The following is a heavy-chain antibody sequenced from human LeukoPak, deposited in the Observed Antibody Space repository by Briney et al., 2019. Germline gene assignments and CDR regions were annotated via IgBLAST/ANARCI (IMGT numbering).Heavy chain of an antibody. CDR2: INPNSGGT. J-gene: IGHJ4*02. Sequence: WASVKVSCKASGYTFTGYFMHWVRQAPGQGLEWTGWINPNSGGTDSAQKFQGRVTMTRDTSISTVYMELSSLRSDDTAVYYCARGLYCSGGNCYGPFDYWGQGTLVTVSS. CDR3: ARGLYCSGGNCYGPFDY. D-gene: IGHD2-15*01. V-gene: IGHV1-2*02. CDR1: GYTFTGYF.